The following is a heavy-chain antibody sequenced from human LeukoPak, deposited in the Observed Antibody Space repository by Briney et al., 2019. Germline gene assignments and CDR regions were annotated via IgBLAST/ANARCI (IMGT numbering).Heavy chain of an antibody. CDR1: GFTFSKYA. V-gene: IGHV3-30*03. D-gene: IGHD1-26*01. Sequence: PGRSLRLSCAASGFTFSKYAMHWLRQAPGKGLEWVAVISYDGTNKYYSDSVKGRFTVSRDNAKNSLYLQMNSLRAEDTAVYYCARDPYSGGYGDYYYYYMDLWGQGTTVTISS. CDR3: ARDPYSGGYGDYYYYYMDL. CDR2: ISYDGTNK. J-gene: IGHJ6*03.